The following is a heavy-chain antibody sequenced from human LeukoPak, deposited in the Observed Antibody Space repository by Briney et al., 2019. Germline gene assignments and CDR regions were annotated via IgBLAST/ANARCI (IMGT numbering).Heavy chain of an antibody. V-gene: IGHV5-51*01. CDR1: GYSFTSYW. D-gene: IGHD6-13*01. Sequence: GESLKISCKGSGYSFTSYWIGWVRQMPGKGPEWMGIIYPGDSDTRYSPYFQGQVTISADKSISTAYLQWSSLKASDTAMYYCARHVLAAAGTEAFDYWGQGTLVIVSS. J-gene: IGHJ4*02. CDR3: ARHVLAAAGTEAFDY. CDR2: IYPGDSDT.